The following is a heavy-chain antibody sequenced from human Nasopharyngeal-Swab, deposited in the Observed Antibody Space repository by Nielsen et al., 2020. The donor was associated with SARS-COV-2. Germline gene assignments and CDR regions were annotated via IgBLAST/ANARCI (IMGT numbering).Heavy chain of an antibody. CDR1: GGSISSSSYY. Sequence: SETLSLTCTVSGGSISSSSYYWGWIRQPPGKGLEWIGRIYTSGSTNYNPSLKSRVTISVDTSKNQFSLKLSSVTAADTAVYYCARSRDGYNMYAFDIWGQGTMVTVSS. D-gene: IGHD5-24*01. J-gene: IGHJ3*02. CDR2: IYTSGST. CDR3: ARSRDGYNMYAFDI. V-gene: IGHV4-39*07.